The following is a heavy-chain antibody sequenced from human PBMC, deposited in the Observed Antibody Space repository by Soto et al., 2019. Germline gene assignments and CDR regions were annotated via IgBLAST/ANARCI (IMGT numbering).Heavy chain of an antibody. CDR2: IYWDDDK. CDR1: GFSLTSNDVG. D-gene: IGHD6-13*01. J-gene: IGHJ4*02. V-gene: IGHV2-5*02. Sequence: SGPTLVNPTQTLTLTCTFSGFSLTSNDVGVGWIRQPPGKALEWLALIYWDDDKRYSPSLKSRLTITKDTSKNQVVLRMTNMDPVDTATYYCAHSRYSRTSFDYWGQGTLVTVSS. CDR3: AHSRYSRTSFDY.